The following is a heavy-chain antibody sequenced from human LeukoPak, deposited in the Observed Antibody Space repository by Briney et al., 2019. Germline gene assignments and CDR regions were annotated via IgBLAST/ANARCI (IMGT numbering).Heavy chain of an antibody. D-gene: IGHD4-17*01. CDR2: IWFDGTNK. Sequence: GGSLRLACPASGFTFSNYAMHWVRQAPGKGLEWVAVIWFDGTNKYYADSVKGRFTISRDNSKNTLYLQMNSLRAEDTALYYCARYYGDYAFDYWGQGTLVTVSS. J-gene: IGHJ4*02. V-gene: IGHV3-33*01. CDR3: ARYYGDYAFDY. CDR1: GFTFSNYA.